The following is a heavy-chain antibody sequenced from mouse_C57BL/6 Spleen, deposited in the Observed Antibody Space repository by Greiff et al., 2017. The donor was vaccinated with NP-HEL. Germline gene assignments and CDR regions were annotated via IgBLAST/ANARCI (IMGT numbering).Heavy chain of an antibody. J-gene: IGHJ2*01. D-gene: IGHD1-1*01. CDR3: ARSITTVVYFDY. CDR2: INPGSGGT. V-gene: IGHV1-54*01. CDR1: GYAFTNYL. Sequence: VQLQQSGAELVRPGTSVKVSCKASGYAFTNYLIEWVKQRPGQGLEWIGVINPGSGGTNYNEKFKGKATLTAAKSSSTAYMQLSSLTSADSAVYFCARSITTVVYFDYWGQGTTLTVSS.